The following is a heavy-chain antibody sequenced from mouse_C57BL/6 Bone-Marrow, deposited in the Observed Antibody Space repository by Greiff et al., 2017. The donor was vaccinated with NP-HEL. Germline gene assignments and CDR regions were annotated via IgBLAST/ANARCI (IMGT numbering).Heavy chain of an antibody. J-gene: IGHJ2*01. CDR1: GYTFTSHW. CDR3: ARDWDDY. V-gene: IGHV1-55*01. CDR2: IYPGSGST. D-gene: IGHD4-1*01. Sequence: VQLQQPGAEPVKPGASVKTFCKASGYTFTSHWITRVKQRPGQGLEWIGDIYPGSGSTNYNEKFKSKATLTVDTSSGTAYMQLSGLTSEDSAVYYGARDWDDYWGQGTTLTVSS.